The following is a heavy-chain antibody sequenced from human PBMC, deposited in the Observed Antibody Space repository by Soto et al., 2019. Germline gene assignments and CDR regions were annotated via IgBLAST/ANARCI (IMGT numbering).Heavy chain of an antibody. J-gene: IGHJ6*03. CDR2: ISGSGGST. CDR3: AKGKGCSGGSCYDYYYMDV. D-gene: IGHD2-15*01. Sequence: VQLLESGGGLVQPGGSLRLSCAASGFTFSSYAMSWVRQAPGKGLEWVSAISGSGGSTYYADSVKGRFTISRDNSKNTLYLQMNSLRAEDTAVYYCAKGKGCSGGSCYDYYYMDVWGKGTTVTVSS. CDR1: GFTFSSYA. V-gene: IGHV3-23*01.